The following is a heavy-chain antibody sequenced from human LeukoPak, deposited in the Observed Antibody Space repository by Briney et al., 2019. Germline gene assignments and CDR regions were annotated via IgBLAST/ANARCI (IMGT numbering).Heavy chain of an antibody. D-gene: IGHD1-26*01. CDR3: ASPGGSYRGYYYGMDV. J-gene: IGHJ6*02. CDR2: ISSSSSTI. V-gene: IGHV3-48*01. Sequence: GGSLRLSCAASGFTFSSYSMNWVRQAPGKGLEWVSYISSSSSTIYYADSVKGRFTISRDNAKNSLYLQMNSLRAEDTAVYYCASPGGSYRGYYYGMDVWGQGTTVTVSS. CDR1: GFTFSSYS.